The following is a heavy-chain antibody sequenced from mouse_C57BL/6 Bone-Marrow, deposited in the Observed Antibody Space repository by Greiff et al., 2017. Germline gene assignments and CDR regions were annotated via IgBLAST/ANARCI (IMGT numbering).Heavy chain of an antibody. J-gene: IGHJ3*01. CDR2: IYPRSGNT. CDR1: GYTFTSYG. Sequence: VQLVESGAELARPGASVKLSCKASGYTFTSYGISWVKQRTGQGLEWIGEIYPRSGNTYYNEKFKGKATLTADKSSSTAYMELRSLTSEDSAVYFCARSSEDWFAYWGQGTLVTVSA. CDR3: ARSSEDWFAY. V-gene: IGHV1-81*01.